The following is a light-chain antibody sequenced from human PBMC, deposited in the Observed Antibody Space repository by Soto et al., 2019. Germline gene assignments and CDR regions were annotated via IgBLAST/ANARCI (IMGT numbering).Light chain of an antibody. V-gene: IGLV4-69*01. CDR2: LNSDGSH. Sequence: QSVLTQSPSASASLGASVKLTCTLSSGHSSYAIAWHQQQPEKGPRYLMKLNSDGSHSKGDGIPDRFSGSSSGAERYLSIASLHSEDEAYYYCQTWGTGIEVFGGGTKVTVL. CDR1: SGHSSYA. J-gene: IGLJ3*02. CDR3: QTWGTGIEV.